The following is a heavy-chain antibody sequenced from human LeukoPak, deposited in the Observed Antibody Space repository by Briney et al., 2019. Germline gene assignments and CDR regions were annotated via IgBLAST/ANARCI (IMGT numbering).Heavy chain of an antibody. CDR2: INPSGGST. D-gene: IGHD2-8*01. J-gene: IGHJ4*02. CDR1: GYTFTSYY. V-gene: IGHV1-46*01. Sequence: ASVKVSCKASGYTFTSYYMHWVRQAPGQGLEWMGIINPSGGSTSYAQKFQGSVTMTRDTSTSTVYMELSSLRSEDTAVYYCARDGIWSPYCTNGVCYPDYWGQGTLVTVSS. CDR3: ARDGIWSPYCTNGVCYPDY.